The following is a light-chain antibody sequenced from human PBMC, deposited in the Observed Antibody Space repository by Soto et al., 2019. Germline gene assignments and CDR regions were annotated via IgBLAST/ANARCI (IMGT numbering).Light chain of an antibody. Sequence: AIQMTQSPSSLSASVGDRVTITCRASQDIENELGWYQQKPGKAPNVLIYAASTLLSGVPSRFSGAGSGTDFTLTISSLQPEDFATYYCLQDHNYPRTFGQGTRVEIK. CDR3: LQDHNYPRT. CDR2: AAS. CDR1: QDIENE. J-gene: IGKJ1*01. V-gene: IGKV1-6*01.